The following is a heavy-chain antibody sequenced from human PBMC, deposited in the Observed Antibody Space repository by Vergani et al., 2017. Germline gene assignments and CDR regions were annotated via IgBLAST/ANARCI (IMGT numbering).Heavy chain of an antibody. Sequence: EVELVESGGGLVQPGGSLRLSCAASGFTFNEYWMHWARQVPGKGLEWVANIKQDGSEKYYVDSVKGRFTISRDNAKNSLYLQMNSLRAEDTAVYYCARDGGVVTFDYWGQGTLVTVSS. CDR2: IKQDGSEK. CDR3: ARDGGVVTFDY. J-gene: IGHJ4*02. CDR1: GFTFNEYW. V-gene: IGHV3-7*01. D-gene: IGHD3-3*01.